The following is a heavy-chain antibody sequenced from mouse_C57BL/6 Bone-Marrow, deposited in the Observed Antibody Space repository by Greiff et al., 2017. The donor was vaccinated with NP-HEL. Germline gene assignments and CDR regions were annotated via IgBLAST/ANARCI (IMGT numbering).Heavy chain of an antibody. CDR2: INPSSGYT. D-gene: IGHD1-1*01. J-gene: IGHJ2*01. CDR3: ASAYGSSYGDY. CDR1: GYTFTSYW. V-gene: IGHV1-7*01. Sequence: QVQLKESGAELAKPGASVKLSCKASGYTFTSYWMHWVKQRPGQGLEWIGYINPSSGYTKYNQKFKDKATLTADKSSSTAYMQLSSLTYEDAAVYYCASAYGSSYGDYWGQGTTLTVSS.